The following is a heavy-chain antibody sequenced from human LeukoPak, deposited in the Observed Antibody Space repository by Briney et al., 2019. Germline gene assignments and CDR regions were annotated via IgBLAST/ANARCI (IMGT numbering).Heavy chain of an antibody. CDR3: TTEEVAARPRSYGVDV. D-gene: IGHD6-6*01. CDR2: IKSKTDGGTT. CDR1: GFSFSNAW. J-gene: IGHJ6*02. V-gene: IGHV3-15*01. Sequence: PVGSLILSCVISGFSFSNAWMSWVRQAPGKGLEWVGRIKSKTDGGTTDYAAPVKGRFSISRDDSKDTLYLQMNSLTTEDTAVYYCTTEEVAARPRSYGVDVWGQGTTVTVSS.